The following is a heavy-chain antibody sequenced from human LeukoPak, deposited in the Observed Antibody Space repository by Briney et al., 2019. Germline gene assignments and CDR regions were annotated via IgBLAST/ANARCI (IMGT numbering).Heavy chain of an antibody. D-gene: IGHD2-15*01. CDR3: VKGYCSGGTCYRNGFDI. CDR1: GFTFSSNW. J-gene: IGHJ3*02. V-gene: IGHV3-7*01. CDR2: INQDESEK. Sequence: GGSLRLSCAASGFTFSSNWMSWVRQAPGQGLEWVANINQDESEKYYVDSVKGPFTISRDNAKNSLYLHMNSLRAEDTALYYCVKGYCSGGTCYRNGFDIWGEGTMVTVS.